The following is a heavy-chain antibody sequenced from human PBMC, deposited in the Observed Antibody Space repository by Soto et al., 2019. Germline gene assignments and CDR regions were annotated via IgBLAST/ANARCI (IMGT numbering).Heavy chain of an antibody. D-gene: IGHD7-27*01. CDR2: ISYTGRT. V-gene: IGHV4-59*01. J-gene: IGHJ6*02. Sequence: PSETLSLTCTVSGGSISSYYWSWIRQPAGKGLEWIGYISYTGRTKYNPSLQSRVTISVDTSKNDFSLNLSSVTAADTAVYFCAREWGLLPYYVMNVWGHGTAVTVSS. CDR3: AREWGLLPYYVMNV. CDR1: GGSISSYY.